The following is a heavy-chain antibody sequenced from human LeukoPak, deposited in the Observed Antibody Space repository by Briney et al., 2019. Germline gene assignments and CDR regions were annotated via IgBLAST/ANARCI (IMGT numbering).Heavy chain of an antibody. V-gene: IGHV4-34*01. CDR1: GGSVSGYY. D-gene: IGHD1-14*01. CDR2: INHSGNT. J-gene: IGHJ3*02. CDR3: ARHKTRTRAFDI. Sequence: SETLSLTCAVYGGSVSGYYWSWIRQSPGKGLEWIGEINHSGNTNYNPSLKSRITMSVDTSKNQFSLKLGSVTAADTAVFYCARHKTRTRAFDIWGQGTMVTLSS.